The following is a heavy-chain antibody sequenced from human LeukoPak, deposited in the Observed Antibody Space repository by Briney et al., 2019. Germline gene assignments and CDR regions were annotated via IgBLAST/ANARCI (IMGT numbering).Heavy chain of an antibody. Sequence: AAVKVSCKASGGTFSSYAINWVRQAPGQGLEWMGGIIPIFGTANYAQKFQGRVTITADKSTSTAYMELSSLRSEDTAVYYCARGATTYAFDIWGRGTMVTVSS. J-gene: IGHJ3*02. V-gene: IGHV1-69*06. CDR1: GGTFSSYA. CDR3: ARGATTYAFDI. D-gene: IGHD4-17*01. CDR2: IIPIFGTA.